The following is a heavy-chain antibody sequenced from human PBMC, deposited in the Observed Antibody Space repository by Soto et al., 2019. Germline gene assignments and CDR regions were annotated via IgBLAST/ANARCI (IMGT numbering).Heavy chain of an antibody. CDR2: ISGSGGST. Sequence: EVQLLESGGGLVQPGGSLRLSCAASGFTFSSYAMSWVRQAPGKGLEWVSAISGSGGSTYYADSVKGRFTISRDNSKNTLYLQMNSLRAEDTAVDYCAKSFMITFGGVIALSDYWGQGTLVTVSS. J-gene: IGHJ4*02. D-gene: IGHD3-16*02. CDR3: AKSFMITFGGVIALSDY. CDR1: GFTFSSYA. V-gene: IGHV3-23*01.